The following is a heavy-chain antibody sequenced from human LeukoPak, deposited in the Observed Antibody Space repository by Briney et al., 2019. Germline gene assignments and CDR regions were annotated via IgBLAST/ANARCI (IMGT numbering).Heavy chain of an antibody. CDR2: IWYDGSNK. J-gene: IGHJ4*02. CDR3: ARDPGGSGYSFDS. Sequence: GGSLRLSCAASGFTFSSSGMHWVRQAPGKGLEWVALIWYDGSNKYCADSVKGRFTISRDNSKNTLYLQMNSLRAEDTAIYYCARDPGGSGYSFDSWGQGTLVTVSS. CDR1: GFTFSSSG. D-gene: IGHD6-19*01. V-gene: IGHV3-33*01.